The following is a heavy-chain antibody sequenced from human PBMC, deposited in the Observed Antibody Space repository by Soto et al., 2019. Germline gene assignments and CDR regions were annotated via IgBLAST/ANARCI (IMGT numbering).Heavy chain of an antibody. V-gene: IGHV4-4*07. J-gene: IGHJ4*01. CDR2: IGHIYSSGTT. Sequence: SETLSLTCNVSGVSMTNYYWTWIRQPAGKGLEWIGRIGHIYSSGTTNYNPSLRSRVTMSLDTSKNQFSLRLTSVIAADTAGYYCAREPYPHYFDRSGFFDSWGHGTQVTVSS. CDR3: AREPYPHYFDRSGFFDS. D-gene: IGHD3-22*01. CDR1: GVSMTNYY.